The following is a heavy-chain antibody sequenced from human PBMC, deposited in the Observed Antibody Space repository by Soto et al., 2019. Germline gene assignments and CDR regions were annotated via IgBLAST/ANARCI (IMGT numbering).Heavy chain of an antibody. CDR1: GFTFSSYS. Sequence: EVQLVESGGGLVQPGGSLRLSCAASGFTFSSYSMNWVRQAPGKGLEWVSYISSSSSTIYYADSVKGRFTISRDNAKNSLYLQMNSLRAADTAVYYCARDRSYYDILPGEYYSYYGMDVWGQGTTVTVSS. D-gene: IGHD3-9*01. V-gene: IGHV3-48*01. CDR3: ARDRSYYDILPGEYYSYYGMDV. CDR2: ISSSSSTI. J-gene: IGHJ6*02.